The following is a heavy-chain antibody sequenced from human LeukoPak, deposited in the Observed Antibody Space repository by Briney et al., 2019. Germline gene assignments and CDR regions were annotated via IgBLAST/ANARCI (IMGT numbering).Heavy chain of an antibody. D-gene: IGHD5-12*01. Sequence: GASVKVSCKASGYTFTGYYMRWVRQAPGQGLEWMGWINPNSGGTNYAQKFQGRVTMTRDTSISTAYMELSRLRSDDTAVYYCAAAGGYDFGYYGMDVWGQGTTVTVSS. CDR2: INPNSGGT. V-gene: IGHV1-2*02. CDR3: AAAGGYDFGYYGMDV. CDR1: GYTFTGYY. J-gene: IGHJ6*02.